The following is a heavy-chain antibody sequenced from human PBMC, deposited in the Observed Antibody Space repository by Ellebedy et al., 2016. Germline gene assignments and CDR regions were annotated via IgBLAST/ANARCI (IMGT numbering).Heavy chain of an antibody. CDR2: INHSGST. Sequence: SETLSLXCAVYGGSFSGYYWSWIRQPPGKGLEWIGEINHSGSTNYNPSLKSRVTISVDTSKNQFSLKLSSVTAADTAVYYCARGPPHFDYWGQGTLVTVSS. CDR1: GGSFSGYY. V-gene: IGHV4-34*01. J-gene: IGHJ4*02. CDR3: ARGPPHFDY.